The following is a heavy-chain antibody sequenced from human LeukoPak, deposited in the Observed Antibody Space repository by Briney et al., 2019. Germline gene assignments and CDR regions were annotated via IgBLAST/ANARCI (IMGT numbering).Heavy chain of an antibody. D-gene: IGHD3-9*01. V-gene: IGHV3-7*04. J-gene: IGHJ6*03. CDR1: GFTFRGYW. Sequence: GGSLRLSCAASGFTFRGYWMTWVRQAPGKGLEWVASIKDDGSAKYYEDSVKGRFSISRDDAKNSLYLQMNSLRAEDTAVYYCARADYDILTGSDYYYMDVWGKGTTVTVSS. CDR3: ARADYDILTGSDYYYMDV. CDR2: IKDDGSAK.